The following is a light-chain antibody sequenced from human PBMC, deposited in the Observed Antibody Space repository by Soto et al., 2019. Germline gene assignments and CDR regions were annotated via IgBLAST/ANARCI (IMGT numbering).Light chain of an antibody. CDR3: QQYDHPPYT. V-gene: IGKV1-9*01. Sequence: IQLTQTPSSLSASVGDRVTITCRASQGISSFLAWYQQKPGKAPKLLIYAASSLQSGVPSRFSGSGFGTDFTLTITSLQPEDFATYYCQQYDHPPYTFGQGTKLEIK. CDR2: AAS. J-gene: IGKJ2*01. CDR1: QGISSF.